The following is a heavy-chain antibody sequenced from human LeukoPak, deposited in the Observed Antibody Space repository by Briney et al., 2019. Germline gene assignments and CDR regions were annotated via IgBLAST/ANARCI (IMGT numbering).Heavy chain of an antibody. D-gene: IGHD3-22*01. J-gene: IGHJ4*02. V-gene: IGHV3-23*01. CDR3: AKPYYYDSSGYYAGATDY. Sequence: PGGSLRLSCAASGFTFSSYAMSWVRQAPGKGLEWVSAISGSGGSTYYADSVKGRFTISRDNSKNTLYLQMNSLRAEDTAVYYCAKPYYYDSSGYYAGATDYWGQGTLVTVSS. CDR2: ISGSGGST. CDR1: GFTFSSYA.